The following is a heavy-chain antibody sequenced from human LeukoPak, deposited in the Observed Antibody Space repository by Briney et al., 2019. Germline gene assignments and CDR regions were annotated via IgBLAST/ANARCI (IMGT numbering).Heavy chain of an antibody. CDR1: GYTFTGYY. CDR2: INPNSGGT. J-gene: IGHJ6*04. D-gene: IGHD2-2*01. Sequence: ASVKVSCKASGYTFTGYYMHWVRQAPGQGLEWMGWINPNSGGTNYAQKFQGWVTMTRDTSISTAYMELSRLRSDDTAVYYCAGELVVVPAATSVLTRFGEFRYYYGMDVWGKGTTVTVSS. V-gene: IGHV1-2*04. CDR3: AGELVVVPAATSVLTRFGEFRYYYGMDV.